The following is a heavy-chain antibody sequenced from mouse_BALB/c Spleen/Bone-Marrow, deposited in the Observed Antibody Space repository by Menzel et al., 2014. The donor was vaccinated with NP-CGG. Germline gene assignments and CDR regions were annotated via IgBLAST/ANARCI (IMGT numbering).Heavy chain of an antibody. J-gene: IGHJ2*01. CDR3: VRDKGRVFFDY. V-gene: IGHV7-3*02. CDR1: GFTFTDYY. CDR2: IRNKANGYTT. Sequence: EVKLVESGGGLVQPGGSLRLSCATSGFTFTDYYMNWVRQPPGKALEWLGFIRNKANGYTTEYSASVKGRFTISRDNSQNILYLQMNTLRAEDSATYYCVRDKGRVFFDYWGQGTTLTVSS.